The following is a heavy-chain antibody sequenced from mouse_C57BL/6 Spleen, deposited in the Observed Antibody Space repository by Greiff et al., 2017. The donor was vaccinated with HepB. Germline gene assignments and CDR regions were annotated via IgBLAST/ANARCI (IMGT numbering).Heavy chain of an antibody. CDR2: ISDGGSYT. V-gene: IGHV5-4*01. D-gene: IGHD1-1*01. CDR3: ARDKNYGSSYPAWFAY. CDR1: GFTFSSYA. Sequence: EVQVVESGGGLVKPGGSLKLSCAASGFTFSSYAMSWVRQTPEKRLEWVATISDGGSYTYYPDNVKGRFTISRDNAKNNLYLQMSHLKSEDTAMYYCARDKNYGSSYPAWFAYWGQGTLVTVSA. J-gene: IGHJ3*01.